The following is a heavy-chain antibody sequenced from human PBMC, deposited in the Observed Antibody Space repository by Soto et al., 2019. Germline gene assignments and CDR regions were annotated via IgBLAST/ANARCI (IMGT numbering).Heavy chain of an antibody. V-gene: IGHV3-30*18. J-gene: IGHJ6*02. CDR2: ILSDGSNS. CDR1: GFPFNNYA. Sequence: QVQLVESGGGVVQPGTSLRLSCAASGFPFNNYAMHWVRQRPGKGLDWVAVILSDGSNSYYSDSVKGRFTGSRDRSKNTLSLQMNSLRVEDTAVYYCAKGILSATFAPYAMDVWGQGTTVTVSS. D-gene: IGHD3-16*01. CDR3: AKGILSATFAPYAMDV.